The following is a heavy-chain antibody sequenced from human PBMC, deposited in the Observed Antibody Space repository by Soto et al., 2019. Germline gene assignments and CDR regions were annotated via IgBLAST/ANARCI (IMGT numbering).Heavy chain of an antibody. CDR3: ARGGVSTRTFDY. J-gene: IGHJ4*02. CDR1: GYNFAGYW. V-gene: IGHV5-51*01. Sequence: LKISCKGSGYNFAGYWIAWVRQMPGKGLELMGIIYPSDSDTRYRPSFQGQVTISADESISSAYLQWSTLRASDTAMYYCARGGVSTRTFDYWGQGTPVTVSS. D-gene: IGHD3-3*01. CDR2: IYPSDSDT.